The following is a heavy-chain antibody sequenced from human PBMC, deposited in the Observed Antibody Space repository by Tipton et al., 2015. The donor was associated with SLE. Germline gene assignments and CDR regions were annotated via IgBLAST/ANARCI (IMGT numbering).Heavy chain of an antibody. CDR1: GFTFGDYA. J-gene: IGHJ4*02. V-gene: IGHV3-43D*03. CDR2: ITWDGGST. D-gene: IGHD6-6*01. CDR3: GKDMAPYRSSSLDY. Sequence: GSLRLSCAASGFTFGDYAMHWVRQAPGKGLEWVSLITWDGGSTFYGDSVKGRFTIFRDNDKGSLYLQMNSLRPEDTAFYYCGKDMAPYRSSSLDYWGQGTLATVSS.